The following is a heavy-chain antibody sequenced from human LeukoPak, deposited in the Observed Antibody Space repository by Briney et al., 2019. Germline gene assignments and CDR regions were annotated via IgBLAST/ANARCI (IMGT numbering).Heavy chain of an antibody. CDR3: ATLPYYYDSSGSYYFDY. CDR2: IRYDGSNK. D-gene: IGHD3-22*01. Sequence: GGSLRLSCAASGFTFSSYAMNWIRQAPGKGLEWVAFIRYDGSNKYYADSVKGRFTISRDNSKNTLYLQMNSLRVEDTAVYYCATLPYYYDSSGSYYFDYWGQGTLVTVSS. V-gene: IGHV3-30*02. CDR1: GFTFSSYA. J-gene: IGHJ4*02.